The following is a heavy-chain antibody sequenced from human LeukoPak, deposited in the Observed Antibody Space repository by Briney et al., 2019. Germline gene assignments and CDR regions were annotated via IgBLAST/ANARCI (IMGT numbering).Heavy chain of an antibody. D-gene: IGHD1-1*01. CDR3: AKNWNYFDY. J-gene: IGHJ4*02. V-gene: IGHV3-30*18. CDR1: GFTFSSYG. Sequence: GGSLRLSCAASGFTFSSYGMQWVRQAPGKGLEWVAVISYDGSNKYYADSVKGRFTISRDNSKNTLYLQMNSLRAEDTAVYYCAKNWNYFDYWGQGTLVTVSS. CDR2: ISYDGSNK.